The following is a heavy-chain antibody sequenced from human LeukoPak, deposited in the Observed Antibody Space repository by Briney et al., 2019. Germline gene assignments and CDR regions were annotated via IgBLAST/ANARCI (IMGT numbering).Heavy chain of an antibody. J-gene: IGHJ3*02. Sequence: PGRSLRLSCAASGFTFSSHGMHWVRQAPGKGLEWVAVIWYDGSNKFYADSVRGRFTISRDNSKNTLYVQMNSLSAEDTAVYYCARGRGSGWYDAFDIWGQGTMVTVSS. CDR2: IWYDGSNK. CDR3: ARGRGSGWYDAFDI. V-gene: IGHV3-33*01. CDR1: GFTFSSHG. D-gene: IGHD6-19*01.